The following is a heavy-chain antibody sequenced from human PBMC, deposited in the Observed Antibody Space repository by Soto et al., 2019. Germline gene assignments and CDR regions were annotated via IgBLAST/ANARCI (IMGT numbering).Heavy chain of an antibody. J-gene: IGHJ5*02. V-gene: IGHV4-4*02. D-gene: IGHD3-22*01. CDR2: IYHSGST. Sequence: PSETLSLTCAVSGGSISSSNWWSWVRQPPGKGLEWIGEIYHSGSTNYNPSLKSRVTISVDKSKNQFSLKLSSVTAADTAVYYCARDNYYDSSGYFRTWGQGTLVTSPQ. CDR1: GGSISSSNW. CDR3: ARDNYYDSSGYFRT.